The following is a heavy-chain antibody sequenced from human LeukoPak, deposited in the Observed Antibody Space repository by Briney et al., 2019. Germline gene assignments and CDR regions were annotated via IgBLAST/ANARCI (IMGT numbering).Heavy chain of an antibody. D-gene: IGHD6-13*01. CDR3: ATGGGYTPPAPGNWFDP. CDR1: GGSISSSSYY. Sequence: PSETLSLTCTVSGGSISSSSYYWSWIRQPPGKGLEWIGEINHSGSTNYNPSLKSRVTISVDTSKNQFSLKLSSVTAADTAVYYCATGGGYTPPAPGNWFDPWGQGTLVTVSS. CDR2: INHSGST. J-gene: IGHJ5*02. V-gene: IGHV4-39*07.